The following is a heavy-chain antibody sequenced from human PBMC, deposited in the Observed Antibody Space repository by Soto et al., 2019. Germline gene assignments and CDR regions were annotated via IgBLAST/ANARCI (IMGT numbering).Heavy chain of an antibody. D-gene: IGHD3-10*01. CDR1: GYAFTSYG. CDR3: ARAATGSYHAAY. Sequence: GPEVKKPGASVRVSCMTSGYAFTSYGVNWVRQVPGQGLEWMGWIAPHSGRTTYLPKFQGRVTIPADPSTNTAYMELTSLSSDDTGIYFCARAATGSYHAAYWGQGTVVTVSA. V-gene: IGHV1-18*04. J-gene: IGHJ4*02. CDR2: IAPHSGRT.